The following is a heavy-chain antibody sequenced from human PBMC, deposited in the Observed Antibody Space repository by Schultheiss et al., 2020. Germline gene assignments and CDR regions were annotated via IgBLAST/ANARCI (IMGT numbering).Heavy chain of an antibody. D-gene: IGHD2-15*01. Sequence: ASVKVSCKVSGYTLTELSMHWVRQAPGKGLEWMGGFDPEDGETIYAQKFQGRVTMTRDTSISTAYMELSRLRSDDTAVYYCARYCSGGSCSSFDYWGQGTLVTVSS. CDR1: GYTLTELS. CDR3: ARYCSGGSCSSFDY. CDR2: FDPEDGET. J-gene: IGHJ4*02. V-gene: IGHV1-24*01.